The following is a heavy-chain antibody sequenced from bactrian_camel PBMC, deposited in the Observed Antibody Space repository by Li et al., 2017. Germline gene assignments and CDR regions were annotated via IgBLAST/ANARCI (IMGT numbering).Heavy chain of an antibody. CDR1: GLTYSTYS. CDR3: AADQRSVSWCKMQGGSIDSYTY. D-gene: IGHD1*01. J-gene: IGHJ4*01. Sequence: VESGGGSVQAGGSLRLSCATSGLTYSTYSMAWFRQAPGNEREGVAAIYPGLGTTSYADSVQGRFTISRDTTKNTLYLQMNSLKPADTAMYYCAADQRSVSWCKMQGGSIDSYTYSGEGTQVTVS. CDR2: IYPGLGTT. V-gene: IGHV3S28*01.